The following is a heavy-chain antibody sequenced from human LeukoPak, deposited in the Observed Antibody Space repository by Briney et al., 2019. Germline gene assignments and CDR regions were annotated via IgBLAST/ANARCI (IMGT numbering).Heavy chain of an antibody. CDR2: ISAYNGNT. V-gene: IGHV1-18*01. Sequence: ASVKVSCKASGYTFTSYGISWVRQALGQGLEWMGWISAYNGNTNYAQKLQGRVTMTTDTSTSTAYMELRSLRSDDTAVYYCAREIAVAGKSVYYFDYWGQGTLVTVSS. CDR3: AREIAVAGKSVYYFDY. CDR1: GYTFTSYG. J-gene: IGHJ4*02. D-gene: IGHD6-19*01.